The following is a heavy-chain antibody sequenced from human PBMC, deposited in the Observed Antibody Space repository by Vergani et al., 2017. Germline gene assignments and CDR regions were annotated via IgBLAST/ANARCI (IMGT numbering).Heavy chain of an antibody. CDR2: ISWNSGSI. D-gene: IGHD1-26*01. CDR3: ARDHRGARDY. CDR1: GFTFDDYA. V-gene: IGHV3-9*01. J-gene: IGHJ4*02. Sequence: EVQLVESGGGLVQPGRSLRLSCAASGFTFDDYAMHWVRQAPGKGLEWVSGISWNSGSIGYADSVKGRFTISRDNAKNSLYLQMNSLRAEDTALYYCARDHRGARDYWGQGTLVTVSS.